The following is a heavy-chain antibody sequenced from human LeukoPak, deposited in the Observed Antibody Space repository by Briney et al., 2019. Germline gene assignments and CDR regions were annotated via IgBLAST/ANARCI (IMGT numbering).Heavy chain of an antibody. CDR2: ISAYNGNT. CDR3: ARDKGIVGATHDYYYYMDV. D-gene: IGHD1-26*01. V-gene: IGHV1-18*01. CDR1: GYTFTSYG. Sequence: GASVKVSCKASGYTFTSYGISWVRQAPGQGLEWMGWISAYNGNTNYAQKLQGRVTMTTDTSTSTAYMELRSLRSDDTAVYYCARDKGIVGATHDYYYYMDVWGKGTTVTVSS. J-gene: IGHJ6*03.